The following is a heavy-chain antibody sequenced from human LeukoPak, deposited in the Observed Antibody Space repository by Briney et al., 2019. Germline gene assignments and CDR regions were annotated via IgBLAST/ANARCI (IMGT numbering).Heavy chain of an antibody. Sequence: GGSLRLSCAASGFTFSSHSMNWVRQAPGKGLEWVSSISSSSSYIYYADSVKGRFTISRDNAKNSLYLQMNSLRAEDTAVYYCAREVLWFGEPSYWFDPWGQGTLVTVSS. V-gene: IGHV3-21*01. J-gene: IGHJ5*02. CDR3: AREVLWFGEPSYWFDP. CDR2: ISSSSSYI. D-gene: IGHD3-10*01. CDR1: GFTFSSHS.